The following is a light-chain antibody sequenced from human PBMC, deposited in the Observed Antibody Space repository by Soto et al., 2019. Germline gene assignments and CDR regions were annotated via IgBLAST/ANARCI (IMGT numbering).Light chain of an antibody. CDR2: DVS. V-gene: IGLV2-14*01. CDR3: SSYTSSSTFYV. CDR1: SSDVGDYNY. Sequence: QSPLTHPASVSGSPGQSITLSCTGTSSDVGDYNYVSWYQQHPGKAPKLMIYDVSNRPSGVSNRFSGSKSGNTASLTISGLQAEDEADYYCSSYTSSSTFYVFGTGTKVTVL. J-gene: IGLJ1*01.